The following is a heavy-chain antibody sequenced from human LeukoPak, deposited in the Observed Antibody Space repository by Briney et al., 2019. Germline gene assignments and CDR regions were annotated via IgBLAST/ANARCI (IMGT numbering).Heavy chain of an antibody. Sequence: GGSLRLSCAASGFTFGSYWMTWVRQAPGEGLEWVAIIKQDGSEKYYVDSVKGRFTISRDNAKNSLYLQMNSLRAEDTAVYYCARDREGSSWYDYWDQGTLVTVSS. CDR1: GFTFGSYW. CDR3: ARDREGSSWYDY. CDR2: IKQDGSEK. J-gene: IGHJ4*02. D-gene: IGHD6-13*01. V-gene: IGHV3-7*04.